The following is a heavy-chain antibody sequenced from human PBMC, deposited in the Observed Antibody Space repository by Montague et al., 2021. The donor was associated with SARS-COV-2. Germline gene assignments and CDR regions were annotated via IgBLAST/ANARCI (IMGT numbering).Heavy chain of an antibody. CDR2: IYHSGTT. J-gene: IGHJ5*02. V-gene: IGHV4-4*02. Sequence: SETLSLTCAVSGGSITSDNWWTWVRQSPGKGLEWIGEIYHSGTTNYNPSLQSRLTISIDKSRNHLSLHLTSVTAADTAIYYCALPLGGARFDPRGQGTLVTVSS. CDR1: GGSITSDNW. D-gene: IGHD3-16*01. CDR3: ALPLGGARFDP.